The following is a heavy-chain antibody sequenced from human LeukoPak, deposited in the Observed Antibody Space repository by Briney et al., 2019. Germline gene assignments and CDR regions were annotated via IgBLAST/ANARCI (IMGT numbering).Heavy chain of an antibody. CDR1: GGTFSSYA. CDR2: IIPIFGTA. Sequence: SVKVSCKASGGTFSSYAISWARQAPGQGLEWMGGIIPIFGTANYAQKFQGRVTITTDESTSTAYMELSSLRSEDTAVYYCARAEISSKRRDGYNRYWYFDLWGRGTLVTVSS. J-gene: IGHJ2*01. D-gene: IGHD5-24*01. CDR3: ARAEISSKRRDGYNRYWYFDL. V-gene: IGHV1-69*05.